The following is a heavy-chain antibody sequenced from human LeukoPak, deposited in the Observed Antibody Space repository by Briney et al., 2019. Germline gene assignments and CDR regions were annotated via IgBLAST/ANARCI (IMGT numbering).Heavy chain of an antibody. Sequence: GESLKISCKGSGYSFTSYWIGWVRQMPGKGLEWMGIIYPGDSDTRYSPSFQGQVTISADKSISTAYLQWSSLKASDTAMYYCARHLSRYYDILTEPNAFDIWGQGTMVTVSS. CDR3: ARHLSRYYDILTEPNAFDI. J-gene: IGHJ3*02. CDR1: GYSFTSYW. D-gene: IGHD3-9*01. V-gene: IGHV5-51*01. CDR2: IYPGDSDT.